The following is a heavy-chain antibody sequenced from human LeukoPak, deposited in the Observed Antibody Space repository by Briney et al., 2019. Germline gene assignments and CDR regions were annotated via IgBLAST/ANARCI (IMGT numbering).Heavy chain of an antibody. CDR2: ISSSGSTI. Sequence: GGSLRLSCGACRFTFSDYYMSWIRQAPGKGLEWVSYISSSGSTIYYADSVKGRFTISRDNAKNSLYLQMNSLRAEDTAVYYCARVAYDILTGYRYDYWGQGTLVTVS. J-gene: IGHJ4*02. CDR3: ARVAYDILTGYRYDY. D-gene: IGHD3-9*01. V-gene: IGHV3-11*04. CDR1: RFTFSDYY.